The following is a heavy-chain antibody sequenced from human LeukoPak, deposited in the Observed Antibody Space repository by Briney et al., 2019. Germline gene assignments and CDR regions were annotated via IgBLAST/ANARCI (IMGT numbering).Heavy chain of an antibody. V-gene: IGHV1-2*02. CDR1: GYSFTDHF. CDR3: ARDDYSGTYRPFDY. J-gene: IGHJ4*02. D-gene: IGHD1-26*01. Sequence: ASVKVSCKASGYSFTDHFLHWVRQAPGQGPEWMGWINPNSGGTTYAQNFQGRVTMTRDTSIRTAYKELSRLRSDDTGVYYCARDDYSGTYRPFDYWGQGTLVTVSS. CDR2: INPNSGGT.